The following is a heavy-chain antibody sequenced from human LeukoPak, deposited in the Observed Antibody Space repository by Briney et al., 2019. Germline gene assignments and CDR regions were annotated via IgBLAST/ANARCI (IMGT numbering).Heavy chain of an antibody. Sequence: HPGGSLRLSCAASGFTFSSYGMHWVRQAPGEGLEWVAFIRYDGSNKYYADSVKGRFTISRDNSKNTLYLQMNSLRAEDTAVYYCAKDLERYCSGGSCYSLDYWGQGTLVTVSS. CDR1: GFTFSSYG. CDR2: IRYDGSNK. J-gene: IGHJ4*02. D-gene: IGHD2-15*01. CDR3: AKDLERYCSGGSCYSLDY. V-gene: IGHV3-30*02.